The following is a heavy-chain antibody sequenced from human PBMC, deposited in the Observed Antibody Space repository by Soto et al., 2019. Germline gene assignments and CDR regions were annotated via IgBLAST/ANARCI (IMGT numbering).Heavy chain of an antibody. CDR1: GFTFSSYA. CDR3: ARDMVVTAIGYFDY. J-gene: IGHJ4*02. D-gene: IGHD2-21*02. V-gene: IGHV3-23*01. Sequence: GESLKISCAASGFTFSSYAMSWVRQAPGKGLEWVSAISGSGGSTYYADSVKGRFTISRDNSKNTLYLQMNSLRAEDTAVYYCARDMVVTAIGYFDYWGQGTLVTVSS. CDR2: ISGSGGST.